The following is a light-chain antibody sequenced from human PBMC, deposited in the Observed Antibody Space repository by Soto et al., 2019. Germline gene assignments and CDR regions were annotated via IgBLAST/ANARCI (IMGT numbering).Light chain of an antibody. CDR2: GNS. Sequence: QPVLTQPPSVSGAPGQRVIISCTGSSSNIGAGYDVHWYQQLPGTAPKVLIYGNSNRPSGVPDRFSGSKSGTSASLAITGLQAEDEADYYCQSYDSSLSVVVFGGGTKVTVL. CDR3: QSYDSSLSVVV. J-gene: IGLJ2*01. V-gene: IGLV1-40*01. CDR1: SSNIGAGYD.